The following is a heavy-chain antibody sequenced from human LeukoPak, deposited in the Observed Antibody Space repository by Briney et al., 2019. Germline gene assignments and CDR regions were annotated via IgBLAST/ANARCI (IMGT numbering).Heavy chain of an antibody. D-gene: IGHD3-22*01. CDR3: ARASYYYDTTGLGAVDL. CDR2: VNWNSDNI. V-gene: IGHV3-9*01. Sequence: GRSLRLSCAASGFTFNDHAMYWVRQAPGKGLEWVSGVNWNSDNIGYADSVKGRFTISRDDAKKSLFLQMNSLRAEDTALYYCARASYYYDTTGLGAVDLWGQGTMVTVSS. J-gene: IGHJ3*01. CDR1: GFTFNDHA.